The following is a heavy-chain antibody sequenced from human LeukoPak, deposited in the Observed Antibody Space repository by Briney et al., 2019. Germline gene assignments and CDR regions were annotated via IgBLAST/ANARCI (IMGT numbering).Heavy chain of an antibody. CDR3: AKDSRVLQYGDSLDY. J-gene: IGHJ4*02. CDR1: GFTFSSYT. Sequence: GSLRLSCAASGFTFSSYTMNWVRQAPGKGLEWVSAISGSGGSTYYADSVKGRFTISRDNSKNTLYLQMNSLRAEDTAVYYCAKDSRVLQYGDSLDYWGQGTLVTVSS. V-gene: IGHV3-23*01. D-gene: IGHD4-17*01. CDR2: ISGSGGST.